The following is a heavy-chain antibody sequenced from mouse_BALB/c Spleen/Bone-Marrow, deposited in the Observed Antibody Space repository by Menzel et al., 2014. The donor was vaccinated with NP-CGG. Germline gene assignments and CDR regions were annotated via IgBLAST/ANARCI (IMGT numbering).Heavy chain of an antibody. Sequence: EVKVVESGGGLVQPGGSMKLSCVASGFTFSNYWMNWVRQSPEKGLEWVAEIRLKSNNYATHYAESVKGRFTISRDDSKSIVYLQMNNLRSKDTGIYYCTRRGYGNDYWGQGTTLTVSS. V-gene: IGHV6-6*02. J-gene: IGHJ2*01. CDR2: IRLKSNNYAT. CDR1: GFTFSNYW. D-gene: IGHD2-10*02. CDR3: TRRGYGNDY.